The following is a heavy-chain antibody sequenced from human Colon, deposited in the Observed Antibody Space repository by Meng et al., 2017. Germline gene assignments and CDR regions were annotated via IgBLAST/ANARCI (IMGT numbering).Heavy chain of an antibody. Sequence: ELEQGQVVPPGRMSLPCCVCGFPSNSSICWSWCPQHPWKGREWIGQSDLSGNTYYKPSLKSRVTISLDKSMNQLLLEVYFVTAADTSIYYCARHLGWEFDYWGPGNLVTVSS. V-gene: IGHV4-4*03. CDR3: ARHLGWEFDY. J-gene: IGHJ4*02. D-gene: IGHD6-19*01. CDR2: SDLSGNT. CDR1: GFPSNSSIC.